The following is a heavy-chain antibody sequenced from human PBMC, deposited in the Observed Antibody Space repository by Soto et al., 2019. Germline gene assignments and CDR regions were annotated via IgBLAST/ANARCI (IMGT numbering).Heavy chain of an antibody. CDR3: ERQGVVVPAAVAWPQNWFDP. Sequence: GESLKISFKGSGYSFTSYLIGWVRQMPVKGLEWMGRIDPSDSYTNYSPSFQGHVTISADKSISTAYLQWSSLKASDTAMYYCERQGVVVPAAVAWPQNWFDPWGQRTLLEVCS. D-gene: IGHD2-2*01. J-gene: IGHJ5*02. CDR1: GYSFTSYL. V-gene: IGHV5-10-1*01. CDR2: IDPSDSYT.